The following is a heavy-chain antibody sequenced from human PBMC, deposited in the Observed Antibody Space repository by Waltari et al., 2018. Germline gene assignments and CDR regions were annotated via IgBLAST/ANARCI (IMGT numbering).Heavy chain of an antibody. Sequence: EVQLVESGGGLIQAGGSLRLSCAASGFTVSSNYMNWVRQAPGKGLEWVSLIYSGGNTYYPNSVKGRFTNSRDNSRNTLYLHMNSLRVEDTAMYYCAREPPNGRYFAYWGQGSLFTVSS. D-gene: IGHD2-8*01. CDR3: AREPPNGRYFAY. J-gene: IGHJ4*02. CDR2: IYSGGNT. CDR1: GFTVSSNY. V-gene: IGHV3-53*01.